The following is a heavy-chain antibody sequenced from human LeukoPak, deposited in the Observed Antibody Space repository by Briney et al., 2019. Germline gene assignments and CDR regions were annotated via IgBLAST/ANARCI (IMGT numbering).Heavy chain of an antibody. J-gene: IGHJ6*02. V-gene: IGHV3-33*01. CDR3: ARREYCSGGSCYTYYYCGMDV. D-gene: IGHD2-15*01. CDR2: IWYDGSNK. Sequence: GRSLRLSCAASGFTFSSYGMHWVRQAPGKGLEWVAVIWYDGSNKYYADSVKGRFTISRDNSKNTLYLQMNSLRAEDTAVYYCARREYCSGGSCYTYYYCGMDVWGQGTTVTVS. CDR1: GFTFSSYG.